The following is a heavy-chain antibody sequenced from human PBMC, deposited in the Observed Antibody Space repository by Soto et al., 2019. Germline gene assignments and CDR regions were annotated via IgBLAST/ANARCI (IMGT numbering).Heavy chain of an antibody. CDR3: AKAGVSSGWSGWFDP. J-gene: IGHJ5*02. CDR2: ISWNSGSI. V-gene: IGHV3-9*01. Sequence: EVQLVESGGGLVQPGRSLRLSCAASGFTFDDYAMHWVRQAPGKGLEWVSGISWNSGSIGYADSVKGRFTISRDNAKNSLYLQMNSLRAEDTALYYCAKAGVSSGWSGWFDPWGQGTLVTVSS. D-gene: IGHD6-19*01. CDR1: GFTFDDYA.